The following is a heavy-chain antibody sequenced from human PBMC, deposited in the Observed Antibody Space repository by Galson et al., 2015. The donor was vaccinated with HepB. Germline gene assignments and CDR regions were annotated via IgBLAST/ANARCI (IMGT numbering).Heavy chain of an antibody. D-gene: IGHD3-22*01. CDR2: IYYSGGT. CDR3: ARLGDSSGYYFVDY. V-gene: IGHV4-31*03. CDR1: GGSIRSGGYY. Sequence: TLSLTCTVSGGSIRSGGYYWSWIRQHPGKGLEWIGYIYYSGGTYYNPSLKSRVTISVDTSKNQFSLKLSSVTAADTAVYYCARLGDSSGYYFVDYWGQGTLVTVSS. J-gene: IGHJ4*02.